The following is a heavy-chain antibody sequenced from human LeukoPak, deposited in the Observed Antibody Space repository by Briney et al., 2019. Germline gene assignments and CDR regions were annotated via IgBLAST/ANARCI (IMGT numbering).Heavy chain of an antibody. CDR1: GYSFTSYW. CDR2: IYPGDSDT. V-gene: IGHV5-51*01. D-gene: IGHD3-9*01. CDR3: ARLGYYDILTDYYGMDV. Sequence: GESLKISRKGSGYSFTSYWIGWVRQMPGKGLEWMGIIYPGDSDTRYSPSFQGQVTISADKSISTAYLQWSSLKASDTAMYYCARLGYYDILTDYYGMDVWGKGTTVTVSS. J-gene: IGHJ6*04.